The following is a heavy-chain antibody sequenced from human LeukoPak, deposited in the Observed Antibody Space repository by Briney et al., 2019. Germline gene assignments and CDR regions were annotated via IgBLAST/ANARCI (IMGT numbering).Heavy chain of an antibody. CDR1: GLTFYRLP. J-gene: IGHJ4*02. CDR2: LNRRGLQ. CDR3: AKEGDCRSGCLFFHC. D-gene: IGHD3-16*01. Sequence: SGGSETLFCAPSGLTFYRLPNHEVPQSRERSLEWVSLLNRRGLQFLAGSVKGRFTISHEKSRNCVFLHMNSLRREDTALHHCAKEGDCRSGCLFFHCCGEGTLVTVSS. V-gene: IGHV3-43*01.